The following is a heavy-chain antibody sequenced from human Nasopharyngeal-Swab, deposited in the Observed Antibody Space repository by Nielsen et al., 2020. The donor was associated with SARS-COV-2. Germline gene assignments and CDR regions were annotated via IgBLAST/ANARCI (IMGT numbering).Heavy chain of an antibody. CDR3: AGLLRQQPHHQFDP. D-gene: IGHD6-13*01. CDR2: IYYSGST. Sequence: WIRQPPGKGLEWIGYIYYSGSTNYNPSLKSRVTISVDTSKSQFSLKLSSVTAADTAVYYCAGLLRQQPHHQFDPWGQGTLVTVSS. V-gene: IGHV4-59*01. J-gene: IGHJ5*02.